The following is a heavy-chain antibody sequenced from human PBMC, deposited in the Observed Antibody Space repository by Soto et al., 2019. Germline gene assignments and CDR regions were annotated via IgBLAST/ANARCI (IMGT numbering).Heavy chain of an antibody. CDR2: ISSSRSYT. D-gene: IGHD3-9*01. V-gene: IGHV3-11*05. CDR1: GFTYSDYY. J-gene: IGHJ3*02. CDR3: ASDADILTGSVAFDI. Sequence: QVQLVESGGGLVKPGGSLRLSCAASGFTYSDYYMSWIRQAPGKGLEWVSYISSSRSYTNYADSVKGRFTISRDNAKNSLYLQVNSLRAEDTAVYYCASDADILTGSVAFDIWGQGTMVTVSS.